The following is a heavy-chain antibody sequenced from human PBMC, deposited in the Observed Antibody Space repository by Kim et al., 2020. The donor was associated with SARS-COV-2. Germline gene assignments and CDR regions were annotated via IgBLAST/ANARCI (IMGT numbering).Heavy chain of an antibody. V-gene: IGHV4-31*03. CDR1: GGSISSGGYY. D-gene: IGHD4-4*01. J-gene: IGHJ3*02. Sequence: SETLSLTCTVSGGSISSGGYYWSWIRQHPGKGLEWIGYIYYSGSTYYNPSLKSRVTISVDTSKNQFSLKLSSVTAADTAVYYCASLNKRLTTVNDAFDIWGQGTMVTVSS. CDR3: ASLNKRLTTVNDAFDI. CDR2: IYYSGST.